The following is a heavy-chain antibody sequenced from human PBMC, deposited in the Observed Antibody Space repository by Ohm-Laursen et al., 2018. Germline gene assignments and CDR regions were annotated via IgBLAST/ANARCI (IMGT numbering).Heavy chain of an antibody. J-gene: IGHJ5*02. CDR1: GFTVGNNY. V-gene: IGHV3-53*01. D-gene: IGHD4-23*01. CDR3: ASYYGGYDP. Sequence: LSLTCAASGFTVGNNYMNWAPQAPGQGLEWVLDIDRGGNGYYAESVKGRFTISRDNSKNTIYLQMNNLRAEDSAVYYCASYYGGYDPWGQGTLVTVSS. CDR2: IDRGGNG.